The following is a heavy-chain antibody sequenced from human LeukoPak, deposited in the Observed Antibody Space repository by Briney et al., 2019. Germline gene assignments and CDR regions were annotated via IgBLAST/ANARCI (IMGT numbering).Heavy chain of an antibody. Sequence: SETLSLTRTVSGGSISSQYWSWIRQPAGKGPEWIGRIYTSGSTNYNPSLKSRVTMSVDTSKNQISLKMNSVTAADTAVYYCARVAYYDSGGYFGGWFDPWGQGTLVTVSS. D-gene: IGHD3-22*01. CDR1: GGSISSQY. V-gene: IGHV4-4*07. CDR3: ARVAYYDSGGYFGGWFDP. J-gene: IGHJ5*02. CDR2: IYTSGST.